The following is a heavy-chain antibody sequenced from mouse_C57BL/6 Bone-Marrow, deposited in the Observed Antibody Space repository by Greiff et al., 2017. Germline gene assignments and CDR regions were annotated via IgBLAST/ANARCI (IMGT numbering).Heavy chain of an antibody. CDR1: GYTFTSYW. V-gene: IGHV1-7*01. Sequence: QVQLQQSGAELAKPGASVKLSCKASGYTFTSYWMHWVKQRPGQGLEWIGYINPSSGYTKYNQKFKDKATLTADKSSSTAYMQLSSLTYEDSAFYYCARSYYYGSSHDYYAMDYWGKGTSVTVSS. CDR3: ARSYYYGSSHDYYAMDY. J-gene: IGHJ4*01. D-gene: IGHD1-1*01. CDR2: INPSSGYT.